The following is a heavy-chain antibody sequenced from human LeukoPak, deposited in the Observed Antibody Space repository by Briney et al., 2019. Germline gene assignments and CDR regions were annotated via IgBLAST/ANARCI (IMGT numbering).Heavy chain of an antibody. Sequence: PSETLSLTCAVYGGSFSGYYWSWIRQPPGKGLEWIGEINHIGSTNYNPSLKSRVTISVDTSKNQFSLKLSSVTAADTAVYYCARGYCSSTSCYTISYYYYYMDVWGKGTTVTVSS. V-gene: IGHV4-34*01. CDR1: GGSFSGYY. D-gene: IGHD2-2*01. CDR2: INHIGST. J-gene: IGHJ6*03. CDR3: ARGYCSSTSCYTISYYYYYMDV.